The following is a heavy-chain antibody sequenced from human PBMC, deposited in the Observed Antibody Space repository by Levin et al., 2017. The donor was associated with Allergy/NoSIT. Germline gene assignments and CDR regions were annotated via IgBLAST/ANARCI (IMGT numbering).Heavy chain of an antibody. CDR2: VNPSGGTT. V-gene: IGHV1-46*01. J-gene: IGHJ4*02. CDR3: ARIRGNYDFAWGAYRFHYFDS. CDR1: GYTFTSAY. D-gene: IGHD3-16*02. Sequence: ASVKVSCKASGYTFTSAYMHWVRQTPGQGLEWMGPVNPSGGTTDYAQRFQGRLTLTRDTSTSTFYMELSSLRSEDTAVYFCARIRGNYDFAWGAYRFHYFDSWGQGTLVTVSS.